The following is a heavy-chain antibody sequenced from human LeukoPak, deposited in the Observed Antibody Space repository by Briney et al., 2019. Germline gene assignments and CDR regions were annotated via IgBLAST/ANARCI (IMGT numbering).Heavy chain of an antibody. Sequence: PGGSLRLSCEPSGFTFSIYAMAWVLQAPGKGLEWLSYITNISNINYAESGKGRFTISRDNPKNSLFLQMNSLSDEDTAVYYCARSANPGVHEFDRWGQGTLVTVSS. J-gene: IGHJ5*02. D-gene: IGHD6-6*01. CDR1: GFTFSIYA. V-gene: IGHV3-48*02. CDR2: ITNISNI. CDR3: ARSANPGVHEFDR.